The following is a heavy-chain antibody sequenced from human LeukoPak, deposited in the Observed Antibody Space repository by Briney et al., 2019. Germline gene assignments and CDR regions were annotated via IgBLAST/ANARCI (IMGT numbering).Heavy chain of an antibody. CDR2: INPYTGGT. CDR1: GYTFTGYY. CDR3: ARNHLSGLYSPPEWADY. D-gene: IGHD1-14*01. J-gene: IGHJ4*02. V-gene: IGHV1-2*02. Sequence: GASVKVSCKASGYTFTGYYMHWVRQAPGQGLEWMGWINPYTGGTTYAQKFQGRVTMTRDTSISTAYMELSRLRSDDTAVYYCARNHLSGLYSPPEWADYWGQGTLVTVSS.